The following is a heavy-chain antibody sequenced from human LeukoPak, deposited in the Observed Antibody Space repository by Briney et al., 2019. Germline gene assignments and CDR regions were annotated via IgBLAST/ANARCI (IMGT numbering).Heavy chain of an antibody. J-gene: IGHJ4*02. CDR2: IKTNAEGGTL. Sequence: GGSLRLSCAASGFTYSNVWMNWVRQAPGKGLEWVGRIKTNAEGGTLDYTAPVKGRFTISRDDSKNTLYLQMDSLEVEDTGKYYCTTGIDDEGGYWGQGTLVTVSS. V-gene: IGHV3-15*07. D-gene: IGHD3-3*02. CDR3: TTGIDDEGGY. CDR1: GFTYSNVW.